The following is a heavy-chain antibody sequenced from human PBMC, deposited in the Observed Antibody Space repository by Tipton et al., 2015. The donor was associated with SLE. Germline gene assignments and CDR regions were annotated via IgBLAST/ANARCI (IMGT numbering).Heavy chain of an antibody. J-gene: IGHJ6*02. V-gene: IGHV3-9*01. CDR1: GFTLSTYW. CDR3: GKDMSPGGLDV. CDR2: ILWSGDRI. Sequence: SLRLSCVASGFTLSTYWMTWVRQAPGKGLEWVAAILWSGDRIDYADSVKGRFTISRDNAKNTLFLQMNSLRTEDTALYYCGKDMSPGGLDVWGHGTTVTVSS.